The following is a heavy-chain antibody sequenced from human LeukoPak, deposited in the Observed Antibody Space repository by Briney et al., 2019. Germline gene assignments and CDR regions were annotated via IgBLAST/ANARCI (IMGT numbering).Heavy chain of an antibody. D-gene: IGHD6-19*01. CDR1: GFTFSSYE. CDR3: AKGRIAVAGTDY. CDR2: ISSSGSTK. J-gene: IGHJ4*02. Sequence: GGSLRLSCAASGFTFSSYEMNWVRQAPGEGLEWVSYISSSGSTKYYADSVKGRFTISRDNAKNSLYLQMNSLRAEDTAVYYCAKGRIAVAGTDYWGQGTLVTVSS. V-gene: IGHV3-48*03.